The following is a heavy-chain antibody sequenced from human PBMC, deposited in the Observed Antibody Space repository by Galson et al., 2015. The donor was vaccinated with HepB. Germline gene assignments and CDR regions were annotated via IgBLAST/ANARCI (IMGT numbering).Heavy chain of an antibody. Sequence: FTVCSCAMHFVRHPPGEGLRWEAVISYDGSNKYYADSVKGRFTISRDNSKNTLYLQMNSLRAEDTAVYYCARDQLLSPTPGYYRYYFGMDVWGQGTTVTVSS. CDR3: ARDQLLSPTPGYYRYYFGMDV. J-gene: IGHJ6*02. CDR2: ISYDGSNK. V-gene: IGHV3-30-3*01. D-gene: IGHD2-2*01. CDR1: FTVCSCA.